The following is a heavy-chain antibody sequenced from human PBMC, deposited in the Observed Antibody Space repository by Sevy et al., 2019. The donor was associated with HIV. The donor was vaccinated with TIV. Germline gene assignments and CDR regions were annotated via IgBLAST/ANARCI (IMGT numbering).Heavy chain of an antibody. J-gene: IGHJ4*02. Sequence: GGSLRLSCAASGFTFSSYAMHWVRQAPGKGLEWVAVISYDGSNKYYADSVKGRFTISRDNSKNTLYLQMNSLRAGDTAVYYCARGGAPYSGGVDYWGQGTLVTVSS. CDR3: ARGGAPYSGGVDY. CDR2: ISYDGSNK. CDR1: GFTFSSYA. V-gene: IGHV3-30-3*01. D-gene: IGHD1-26*01.